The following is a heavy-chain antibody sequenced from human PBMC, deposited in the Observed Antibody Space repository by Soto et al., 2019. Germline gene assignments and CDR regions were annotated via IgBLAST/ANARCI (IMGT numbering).Heavy chain of an antibody. CDR1: GYTFNSYY. D-gene: IGHD3-22*01. CDR2: INPSGGST. CDR3: ARIGNLDYFDY. J-gene: IGHJ4*02. Sequence: ASVTVSWTASGYTFNSYYMHWVRQAPGQGLEWMGIINPSGGSTNYAQKFQGRVTITADESTSTAYMELSSLRSEDTAVYYCARIGNLDYFDYWGQGTLVTVSS. V-gene: IGHV1-46*02.